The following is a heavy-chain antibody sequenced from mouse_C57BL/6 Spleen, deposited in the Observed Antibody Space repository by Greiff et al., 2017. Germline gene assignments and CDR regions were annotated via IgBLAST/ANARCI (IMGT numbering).Heavy chain of an antibody. CDR2: IYPGDGDT. CDR1: GYAFSSSW. J-gene: IGHJ2*01. V-gene: IGHV1-82*01. CDR3: ARSEGYFDY. Sequence: QVQLKESGPELVKPGASVKISCKASGYAFSSSWMNWVKQRPGKGLEWIGRIYPGDGDTNYNGKFKGKATLTADKSSSTAYMQLSSLTSEDSAVYFCARSEGYFDYWGQGTTLTVSS.